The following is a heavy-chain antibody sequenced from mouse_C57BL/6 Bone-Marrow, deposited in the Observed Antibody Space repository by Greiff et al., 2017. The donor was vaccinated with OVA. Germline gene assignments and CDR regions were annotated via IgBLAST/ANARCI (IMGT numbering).Heavy chain of an antibody. Sequence: EVMLVESEGGLVQPGSSMKLSCTASGFTFSDYYMAWVRQVPEKGLEWVANINYDGSSTYYLDSLKSRFIISRDNAKNILYLQMSSLKSEDTATYYCARVATVVRFWYFDVWGTVTTVTVSS. CDR3: ARVATVVRFWYFDV. CDR1: GFTFSDYY. J-gene: IGHJ1*03. D-gene: IGHD1-1*01. V-gene: IGHV5-16*01. CDR2: INYDGSST.